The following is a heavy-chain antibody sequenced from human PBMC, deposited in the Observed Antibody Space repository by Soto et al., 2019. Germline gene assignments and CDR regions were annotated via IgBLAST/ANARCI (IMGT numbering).Heavy chain of an antibody. V-gene: IGHV4-39*01. CDR3: ARQVVDGAVTGAGSFDY. Sequence: SEALSLTCTVSGGSISRSSYYWGWIRQPPGKGLEWIGSFYYSGSTYYYTSLKSRVTISGDTSENQISLKLSSVTAADTAVYYCARQVVDGAVTGAGSFDYWGQGTLVTVS. D-gene: IGHD3-10*01. CDR1: GGSISRSSYY. J-gene: IGHJ4*02. CDR2: FYYSGST.